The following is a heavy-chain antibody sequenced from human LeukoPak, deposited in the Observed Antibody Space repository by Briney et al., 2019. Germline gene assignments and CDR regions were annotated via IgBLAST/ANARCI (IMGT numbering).Heavy chain of an antibody. Sequence: PGGSLRLSCAAPGFIFRNYGMHWVRQAPRKGLGWVAFLRNDESEKFYADAVKGRFTISRDNFKNPLYLQMSSLRDEDTAVYYCVKDTGRGDFWGQGTQVTVSS. D-gene: IGHD1-14*01. V-gene: IGHV3-30*02. J-gene: IGHJ4*02. CDR3: VKDTGRGDF. CDR2: LRNDESEK. CDR1: GFIFRNYG.